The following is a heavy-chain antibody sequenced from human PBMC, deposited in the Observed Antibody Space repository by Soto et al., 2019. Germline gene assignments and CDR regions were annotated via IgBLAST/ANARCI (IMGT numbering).Heavy chain of an antibody. J-gene: IGHJ4*02. CDR3: AMPGGSSGPDLLDS. CDR1: GYRFTKYW. Sequence: EVQLVQSGTEVKKPGDSLKISCKGSGYRFTKYWIGWVRQMPGKGLEWMGIMYPGGSDIRYSPSFQGHIILSADNSISTAYLQWGSLKASDPAIYYCAMPGGSSGPDLLDSWGQGTLVTVSS. CDR2: MYPGGSDI. V-gene: IGHV5-51*03. D-gene: IGHD3-16*01.